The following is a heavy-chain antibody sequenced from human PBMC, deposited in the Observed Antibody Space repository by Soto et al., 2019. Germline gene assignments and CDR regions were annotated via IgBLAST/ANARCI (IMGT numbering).Heavy chain of an antibody. V-gene: IGHV3-21*01. CDR1: GFTFSSYS. CDR3: ARVSSSSWDYYYYYMDV. Sequence: EVQLVESGGGLVKPGGSLRLSCAASGFTFSSYSMNWVRQAPVKGLEWVSSIRSSSSYIYYADAVKGRFTISRDNAKNSLYLQMNSLRAEDTAVYYCARVSSSSWDYYYYYMDVWGKGTTVTVSS. CDR2: IRSSSSYI. J-gene: IGHJ6*03. D-gene: IGHD6-13*01.